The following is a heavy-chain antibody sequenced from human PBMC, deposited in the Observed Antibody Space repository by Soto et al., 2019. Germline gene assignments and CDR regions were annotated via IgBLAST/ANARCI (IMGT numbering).Heavy chain of an antibody. CDR3: AKSFCSSSSCFFLWVDP. V-gene: IGHV3-23*01. Sequence: PGGSLRLSCAASGFDFSSYAMSWVRQAPRKGLECISLISGTGVPTLYAESVKGRFSVSRDNSKDTLFLEMNNLGVDDTAMYYCAKSFCSSSSCFFLWVDPWGPGTLVTVSS. D-gene: IGHD2-2*01. J-gene: IGHJ5*02. CDR2: ISGTGVPT. CDR1: GFDFSSYA.